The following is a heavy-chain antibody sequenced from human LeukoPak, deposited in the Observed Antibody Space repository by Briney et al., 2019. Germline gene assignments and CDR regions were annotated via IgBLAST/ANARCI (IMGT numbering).Heavy chain of an antibody. V-gene: IGHV4-39*01. D-gene: IGHD3-22*01. CDR1: GGSISSSSSY. J-gene: IGHJ4*02. CDR2: IYYSGST. CDR3: ARAADYYDSSGYYPLDY. Sequence: SETLSLTCTVSGGSISSSSSYWGWIRQPPGKGLEWIGSIYYSGSTYYNPSLKSRVTISVDTSKNQFSLKLSSVTAADTAVYYCARAADYYDSSGYYPLDYWGQGTLVTVSS.